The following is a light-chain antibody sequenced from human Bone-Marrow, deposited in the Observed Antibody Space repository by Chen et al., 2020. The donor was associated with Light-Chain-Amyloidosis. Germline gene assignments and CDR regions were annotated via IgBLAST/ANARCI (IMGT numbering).Light chain of an antibody. CDR3: SSYTITNTRV. V-gene: IGLV2-14*01. J-gene: IGLJ1*01. CDR2: EVT. CDR1: SSDFGGDNH. Sequence: QSALTQPASVSGSPGQSITISCTGTSSDFGGDNHVSWYQQHPDKDPKLMIYEVTNRPSWVPDRFSSSKSDNTASLTISGLQTEDEADYCCSSYTITNTRVVGSGTRVTVL.